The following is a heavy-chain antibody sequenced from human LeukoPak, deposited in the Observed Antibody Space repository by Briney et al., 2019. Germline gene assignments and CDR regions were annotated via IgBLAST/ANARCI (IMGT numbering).Heavy chain of an antibody. CDR2: LNSDGCSK. J-gene: IGHJ4*02. V-gene: IGHV3-74*01. CDR1: GFIFSNYW. D-gene: IGHD2-21*01. Sequence: GGSLRLSCAASGFIFSNYWMHWVRQAPGKGLVWVSHLNSDGCSKLYADVVKRRFTISRDNDKNTLYLQMSLLIAEHTAVYYCAGRMANYGGYDYWGQGTLVTVSS. CDR3: AGRMANYGGYDY.